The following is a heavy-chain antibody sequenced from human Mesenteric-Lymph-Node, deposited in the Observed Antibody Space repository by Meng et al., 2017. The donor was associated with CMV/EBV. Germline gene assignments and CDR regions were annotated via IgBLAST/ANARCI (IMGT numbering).Heavy chain of an antibody. Sequence: QRQVQGSGLRLVKPSETLSLKCTVSGGSISSSWHYWGWIRQPPGKGLEWIGSIFYSGSAHYNPALESRVTISIDKSKNEFFLNLGSVTAADTAMYFCARDTLTYSYGPGWIDPWGQGTLVTVSS. CDR1: GGSISSSWHY. J-gene: IGHJ5*02. V-gene: IGHV4-39*02. CDR2: IFYSGSA. CDR3: ARDTLTYSYGPGWIDP. D-gene: IGHD3-10*01.